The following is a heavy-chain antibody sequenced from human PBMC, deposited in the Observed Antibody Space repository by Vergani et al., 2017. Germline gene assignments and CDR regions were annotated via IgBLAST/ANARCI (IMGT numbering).Heavy chain of an antibody. D-gene: IGHD6-19*01. Sequence: QVQLVQSGAEVKKPGSSVKVSCKASVGTFSSYAISWVRQAPGQGLEWMGGIIPIFGTANYAQKFQGRVTITADESTSPAYMELSSLRSGDTAVYYCARGPRIAVAGTTKYNWFDPWGQGTLVTVSS. CDR2: IIPIFGTA. V-gene: IGHV1-69*01. CDR1: VGTFSSYA. J-gene: IGHJ5*02. CDR3: ARGPRIAVAGTTKYNWFDP.